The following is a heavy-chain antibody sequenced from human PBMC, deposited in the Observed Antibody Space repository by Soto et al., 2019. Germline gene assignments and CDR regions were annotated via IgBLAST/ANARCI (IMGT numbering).Heavy chain of an antibody. CDR3: AIPTTDVVLRLGGIPTQYWYVDL. CDR2: IYYSGST. V-gene: IGHV4-39*01. J-gene: IGHJ2*01. D-gene: IGHD2-8*02. Sequence: QLQLQESGPGLVKPSETLSLTCTVFGGSISTSHYYWGWIRQPPGKGLEWIGSIYYSGSTYYNPSLKSRVTVSVDTSKSQPALQETSVTAAYTAVYYCAIPTTDVVLRLGGIPTQYWYVDLWGRCTLVTLSS. CDR1: GGSISTSHYY.